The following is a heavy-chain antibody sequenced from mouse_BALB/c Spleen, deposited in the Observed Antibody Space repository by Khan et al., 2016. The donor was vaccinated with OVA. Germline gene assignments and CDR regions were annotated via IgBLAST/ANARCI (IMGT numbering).Heavy chain of an antibody. D-gene: IGHD1-1*01. Sequence: LVKTGAPVKISCKASGYSFTGYYMHWVKQSHGKSLEWIGYISCYNGATSYNQKFKGKATFTVDTSSSTAYMQFNSLTSEDSAVDYCARGDYYGSSSFAYWGQGTLVTVSA. CDR1: GYSFTGYY. V-gene: IGHV1S34*01. J-gene: IGHJ3*01. CDR2: ISCYNGAT. CDR3: ARGDYYGSSSFAY.